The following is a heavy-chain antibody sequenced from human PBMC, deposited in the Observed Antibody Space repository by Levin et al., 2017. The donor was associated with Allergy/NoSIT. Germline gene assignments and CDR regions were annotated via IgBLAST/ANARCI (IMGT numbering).Heavy chain of an antibody. CDR3: ARWKYSSGVYAFDI. CDR2: IKQDGSEK. V-gene: IGHV3-7*01. D-gene: IGHD6-19*01. Sequence: GESLKISCAASGFTFSSYWMSWVRQAPGKGLEWVANIKQDGSEKYYVDSVKGRFTISRDNAKNSLYLQMNSLRAEDTAVYYCARWKYSSGVYAFDIWGQGTMVTVSS. J-gene: IGHJ3*02. CDR1: GFTFSSYW.